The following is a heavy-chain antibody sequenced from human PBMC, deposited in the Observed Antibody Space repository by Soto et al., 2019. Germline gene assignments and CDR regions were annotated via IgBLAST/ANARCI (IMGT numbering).Heavy chain of an antibody. CDR3: AKDEDTTVMYGMDV. CDR2: ISYDGSNK. V-gene: IGHV3-30*18. D-gene: IGHD4-17*01. Sequence: QVQLVESGGGVVQPGRSLRLSCAASGFTFSSYGMHWVRQAPGKGLAWGAVISYDGSNKYYADSVKGRFTISRDNSKNTLYLQMNSLRAEDTAVYYCAKDEDTTVMYGMDVWGQGTTVTVSS. CDR1: GFTFSSYG. J-gene: IGHJ6*02.